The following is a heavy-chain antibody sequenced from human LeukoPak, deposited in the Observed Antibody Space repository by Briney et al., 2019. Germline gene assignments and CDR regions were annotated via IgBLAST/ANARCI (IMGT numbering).Heavy chain of an antibody. CDR1: GGSISSHY. CDR2: IYYSGST. V-gene: IGHV4-59*11. D-gene: IGHD4-17*01. CDR3: ARGGTTVTPGLLWFDP. Sequence: SEALSPTCSVSGGSISSHYWSWIRQPPGKGLEWIGYIYYSGSTKYNPSLKSRVTISVDTSKNQFSLKLSSVTAADTAVYYCARGGTTVTPGLLWFDPWGQGTLVTVSS. J-gene: IGHJ5*02.